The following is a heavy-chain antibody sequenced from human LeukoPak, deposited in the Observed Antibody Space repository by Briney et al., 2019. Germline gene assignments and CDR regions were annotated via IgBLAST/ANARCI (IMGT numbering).Heavy chain of an antibody. CDR2: TYYRSKWYN. CDR3: ARDLNSAGSWYNWFDP. Sequence: SQTLSLTCAISGDSVSSNSAAWNWIRQSPSRGLEWLGGTYYRSKWYNDYAVSVKSRITINPDTSKNQFSLQLNSVTPEDTAVYYCARDLNSAGSWYNWFDPWGQGTLVTVSS. CDR1: GDSVSSNSAA. J-gene: IGHJ5*02. V-gene: IGHV6-1*01. D-gene: IGHD6-13*01.